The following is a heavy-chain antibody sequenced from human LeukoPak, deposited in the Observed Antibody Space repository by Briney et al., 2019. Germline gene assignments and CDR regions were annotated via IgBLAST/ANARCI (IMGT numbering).Heavy chain of an antibody. V-gene: IGHV1-24*01. Sequence: ASVKVSCKVSGYTLTEMSIHWVRQAPGGALEWMGGFDPEDGETVYAPKFQGRVTMTEDTSTSTAYMELRSLRSDDTAVYYCARELAYCGGDCYSSFDYWGQGTLVTVSP. J-gene: IGHJ4*02. D-gene: IGHD2-21*02. CDR2: FDPEDGET. CDR1: GYTLTEMS. CDR3: ARELAYCGGDCYSSFDY.